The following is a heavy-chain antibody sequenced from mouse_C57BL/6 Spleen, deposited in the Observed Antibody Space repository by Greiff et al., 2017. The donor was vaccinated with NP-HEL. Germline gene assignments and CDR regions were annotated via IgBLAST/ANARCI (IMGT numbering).Heavy chain of an antibody. CDR3: ATAYYSNNGYYFDY. CDR1: GFTFSDYG. Sequence: DVKLVESGGGLVKPGGSLKLSCAASGFTFSDYGMHWVRQAPEKGLEWVAYISSGSSTIYYADTVKGRFTISRDNAKNTLFLQMTSLRSEDTAMYYCATAYYSNNGYYFDYWGQGTTLTVSS. J-gene: IGHJ2*01. D-gene: IGHD2-5*01. V-gene: IGHV5-17*01. CDR2: ISSGSSTI.